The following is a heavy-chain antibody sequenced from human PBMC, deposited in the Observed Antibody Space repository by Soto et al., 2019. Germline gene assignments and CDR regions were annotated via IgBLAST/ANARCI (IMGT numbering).Heavy chain of an antibody. D-gene: IGHD6-13*01. Sequence: SETLSLTCNVSGGSVSSSSYYWCWIRQAPGKGLEWIVSTYYSAGTYYNPSLKSRVTTSMDASKNQFSLTVTSVTAADTAIYYCARHASRGYSSSWYFEDWGQGTPVTVSS. CDR3: ARHASRGYSSSWYFED. J-gene: IGHJ4*02. V-gene: IGHV4-39*01. CDR1: GGSVSSSSYY. CDR2: TYYSAGT.